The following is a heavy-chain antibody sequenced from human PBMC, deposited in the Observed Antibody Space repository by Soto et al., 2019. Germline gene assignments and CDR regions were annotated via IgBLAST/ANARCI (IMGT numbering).Heavy chain of an antibody. J-gene: IGHJ6*02. CDR3: ARHYGYYDSRAPGMDV. V-gene: IGHV4-39*01. D-gene: IGHD3-22*01. CDR2: IYYSGST. Sequence: SETLSLTCTVSGGSISSSSYYWGWIRQPPGKGLEWIGSIYYSGSTYYNPSLKSRVTISVDTSKNQFSLKLSSVTAADTAVYYCARHYGYYDSRAPGMDVWGQGTTVTVSS. CDR1: GGSISSSSYY.